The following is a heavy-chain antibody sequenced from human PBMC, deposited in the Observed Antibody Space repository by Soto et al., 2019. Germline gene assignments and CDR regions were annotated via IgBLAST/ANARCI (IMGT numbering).Heavy chain of an antibody. CDR3: ARATITGTTYYYGMDV. V-gene: IGHV4-59*01. J-gene: IGHJ6*02. D-gene: IGHD1-20*01. CDR2: IYYSGST. CDR1: GGSISSYY. Sequence: SETLSLTCTVSGGSISSYYWSWIRQPPGKGLGWIGYIYYSGSTNYNPSLKSRVTISVDTSKNQFSLKLSSVTAADTAVYYCARATITGTTYYYGMDVWGQGTTVTVSS.